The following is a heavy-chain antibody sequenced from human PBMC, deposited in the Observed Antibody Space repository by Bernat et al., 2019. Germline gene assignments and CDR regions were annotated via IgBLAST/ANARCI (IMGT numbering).Heavy chain of an antibody. D-gene: IGHD3-10*01. CDR1: GFSLSTSGVG. Sequence: QITLKESGPTLVKPTQTLTLTCTFSGFSLSTSGVGVGWIRQPPGKALEWLAPIYWDDDKRYSPSLKSRLTITKDTSKNQVVLTMTNMDPVDTATYYCAHTLSTMVQAFFDYWGQGTLVTVSS. CDR2: IYWDDDK. V-gene: IGHV2-5*02. J-gene: IGHJ4*02. CDR3: AHTLSTMVQAFFDY.